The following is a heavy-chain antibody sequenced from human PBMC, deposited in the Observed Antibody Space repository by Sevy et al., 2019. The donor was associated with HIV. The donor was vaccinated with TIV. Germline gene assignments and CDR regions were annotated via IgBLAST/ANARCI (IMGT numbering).Heavy chain of an antibody. CDR2: IRYDGINK. D-gene: IGHD6-25*01. Sequence: GGSLRLSCAASGFRFNNFGMYWVRQAPGKGLEGVAFIRYDGINKYYVDSVKGRSTISRDNSKDTLYLEMKSLRLEDTAIYYCAKGGSGGIDHYGMDVWGQRTTVTVS. J-gene: IGHJ6*02. V-gene: IGHV3-30*02. CDR3: AKGGSGGIDHYGMDV. CDR1: GFRFNNFG.